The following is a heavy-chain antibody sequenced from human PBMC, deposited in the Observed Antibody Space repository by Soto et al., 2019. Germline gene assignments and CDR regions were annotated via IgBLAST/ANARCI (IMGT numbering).Heavy chain of an antibody. D-gene: IGHD2-2*01. CDR1: GGSISSSSYY. CDR3: ARQLKMGGEDIVVVPAAMGGGYFDY. Sequence: PSETLSLTCTVSGGSISSSSYYWGWIRQPPGKGLEWIGSIYYSGSTYYNPSLKSRVTISVDTSKNQFSLKLSSVTAADTAVYYCARQLKMGGEDIVVVPAAMGGGYFDYWGQGTLVTVSS. J-gene: IGHJ4*02. CDR2: IYYSGST. V-gene: IGHV4-39*01.